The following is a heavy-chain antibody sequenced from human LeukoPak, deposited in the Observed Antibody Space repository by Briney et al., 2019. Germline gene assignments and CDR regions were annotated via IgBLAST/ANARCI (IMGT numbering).Heavy chain of an antibody. CDR3: ARDRLQLQS. Sequence: SETLSLTCTVSDDSITMYYWTWIRQPPGKGLEWIGYVDHTGSTKFNPSLNGRVSISRDTSNNFFSLRLRSVTAADTAVYYCARDRLQLQSWGQGTLVTVSS. CDR2: VDHTGST. D-gene: IGHD5-24*01. V-gene: IGHV4-59*01. CDR1: DDSITMYY. J-gene: IGHJ5*02.